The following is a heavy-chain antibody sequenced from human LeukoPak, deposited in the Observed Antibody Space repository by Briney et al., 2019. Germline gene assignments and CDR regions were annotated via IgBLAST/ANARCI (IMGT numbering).Heavy chain of an antibody. D-gene: IGHD3-9*01. CDR1: GFTFSSYW. Sequence: GGSLRLSCAASGFTFSSYWMHWVRQAPAVELVWVSRISGDGSTTSYADSVKGRFTISRDNAKNTLYLQMNSLRAEDTAVYYCARLDILTGNYYYFNFWGQGTLVTVSS. CDR3: ARLDILTGNYYYFNF. CDR2: ISGDGSTT. J-gene: IGHJ4*02. V-gene: IGHV3-74*01.